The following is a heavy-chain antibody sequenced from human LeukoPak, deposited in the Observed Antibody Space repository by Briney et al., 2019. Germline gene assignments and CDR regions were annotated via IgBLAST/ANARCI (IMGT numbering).Heavy chain of an antibody. J-gene: IGHJ6*03. D-gene: IGHD6-13*01. Sequence: SETLSLTCTVSGGSVSDYYWSWIRQSPGKGLEWIGYIYYTGTSYNPSLKSRVTISADTSKNQFSLQLNSVTPEDTAVYYCARDRAAAAPENYYYYMDVWGKGTTVTVSS. CDR1: GGSVSDYY. V-gene: IGHV4-59*02. CDR3: ARDRAAAAPENYYYYMDV. CDR2: IYYTGT.